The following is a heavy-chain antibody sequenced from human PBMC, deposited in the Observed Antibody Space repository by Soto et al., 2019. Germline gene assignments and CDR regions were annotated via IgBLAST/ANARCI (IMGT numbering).Heavy chain of an antibody. CDR3: ARGDSTDCSNGVCSFFYNHDMDV. V-gene: IGHV1-2*04. CDR1: GYSFTDYP. J-gene: IGHJ6*02. Sequence: ASVKGSCKASGYSFTDYPIHWVRQAPGQGLEWLGRINPKSGGTSTAQKFQGWVTMTTDTSISTASMELTRLTSDDTAIYYCARGDSTDCSNGVCSFFYNHDMDVWGQGTTVTVSS. D-gene: IGHD2-8*01. CDR2: INPKSGGT.